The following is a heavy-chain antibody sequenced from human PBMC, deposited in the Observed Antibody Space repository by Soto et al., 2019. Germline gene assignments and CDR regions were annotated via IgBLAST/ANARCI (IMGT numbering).Heavy chain of an antibody. CDR3: ARSPYDSSGYYLIDY. V-gene: IGHV4-30-4*01. Sequence: PSETLSLTCTVSGGSISSGDYYWSWIRQPPGKGLEWIGYIYYSGSTYYNPSLKSRVTISVDTSKNQFSLKLSSVTAADTAVYYGARSPYDSSGYYLIDYSGQGTLVTVSS. CDR2: IYYSGST. J-gene: IGHJ4*02. CDR1: GGSISSGDYY. D-gene: IGHD3-22*01.